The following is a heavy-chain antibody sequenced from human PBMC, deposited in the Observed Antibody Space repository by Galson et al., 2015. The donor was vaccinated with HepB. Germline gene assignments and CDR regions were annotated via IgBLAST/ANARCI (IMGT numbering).Heavy chain of an antibody. V-gene: IGHV3-23*01. CDR1: GFTFSSYA. CDR2: ISGSGGST. J-gene: IGHJ4*02. Sequence: LRLSCAASGFTFSSYAMSWVRQAPGKGLEWVSAISGSGGSTYYADSVKGRFTISRDNSKNTLYLQMNSLRAEDTAVYYCAKDEDTAMVTSLYFDYWGQGTLVTVSS. D-gene: IGHD5-18*01. CDR3: AKDEDTAMVTSLYFDY.